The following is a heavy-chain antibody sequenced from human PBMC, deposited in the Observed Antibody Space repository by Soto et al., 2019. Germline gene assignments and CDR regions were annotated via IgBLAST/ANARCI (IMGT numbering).Heavy chain of an antibody. CDR3: TRKNPPTGMEV. V-gene: IGHV3-13*01. J-gene: IGHJ6*02. CDR1: GFTLSSYD. CDR2: IGSGGDT. Sequence: EVQLVESGGGLVQPGGSLRLSCAASGFTLSSYDIHWVRQATGEGLAWVSGIGSGGDTHYADSVKGRFIISREDGKNSIYLQMNNLRVGDTAVYYCTRKNPPTGMEVWGQGDTVTVSS.